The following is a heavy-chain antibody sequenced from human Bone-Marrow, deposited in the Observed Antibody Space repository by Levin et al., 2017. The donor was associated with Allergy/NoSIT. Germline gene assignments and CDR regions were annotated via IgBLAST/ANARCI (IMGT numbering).Heavy chain of an antibody. Sequence: GGSLRLSCAASGFTFSSYAMSWVRQAPGKGLEWVSAISGSGGSTYYADSVKGRFTISRDNSKNTPYLQRNSLRAEDTAAYYCAKDQQYYYDRSGYYDYWGQGTLVTVSS. CDR1: GFTFSSYA. V-gene: IGHV3-23*01. D-gene: IGHD3-22*01. CDR2: ISGSGGST. CDR3: AKDQQYYYDRSGYYDY. J-gene: IGHJ4*02.